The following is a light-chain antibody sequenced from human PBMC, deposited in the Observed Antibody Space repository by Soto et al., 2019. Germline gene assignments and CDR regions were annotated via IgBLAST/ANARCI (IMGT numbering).Light chain of an antibody. V-gene: IGKV3-20*01. CDR2: GAT. Sequence: EIVLTQSPGTLSLSQGERATLSCRASQSVSTNYLAWYQQKPGQSPRLLIYGATRRATGIPDRFSGSGSGTDVILTISRLEPEDFALYFCQQYGSSPYTFAQGTKLDIK. CDR1: QSVSTNY. J-gene: IGKJ2*01. CDR3: QQYGSSPYT.